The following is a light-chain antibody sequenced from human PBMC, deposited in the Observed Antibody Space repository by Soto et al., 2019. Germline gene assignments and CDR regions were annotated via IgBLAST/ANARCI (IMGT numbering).Light chain of an antibody. J-gene: IGKJ4*01. CDR1: QSVSSY. CDR3: QQRSNWPLT. Sequence: EIVLTQSPATLSLSPGERATLSCRASQSVSSYLAWYQQKPGQAPRLLIYDAFNRATGISARFSGSGSGTDFTLTISSLAPEDFAVYYCQQRSNWPLTFGGGTKVEIK. V-gene: IGKV3-11*01. CDR2: DAF.